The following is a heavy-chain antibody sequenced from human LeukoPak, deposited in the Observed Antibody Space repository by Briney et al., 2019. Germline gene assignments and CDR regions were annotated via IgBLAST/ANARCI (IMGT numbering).Heavy chain of an antibody. J-gene: IGHJ6*04. CDR3: ARGGVTSVVDV. CDR2: INPNSGGT. D-gene: IGHD4-23*01. CDR1: GYTFTGYY. V-gene: IGHV1-2*02. Sequence: ASVKVSCKASGYTFTGYYMHWVRQAPGQGLEWMGWINPNSGGTNYAQKFQGRVTMTTDTSTSTAYMELRSLTSDDTAVYYCARGGVTSVVDVWGKGTTVTISS.